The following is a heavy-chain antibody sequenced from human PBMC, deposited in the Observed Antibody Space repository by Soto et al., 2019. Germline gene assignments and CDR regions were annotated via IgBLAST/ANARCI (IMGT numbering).Heavy chain of an antibody. CDR2: IKQDGSEK. Sequence: GGSLRLSCAASGFTFSSYWMSWVRQAPGKGLEWVANIKQDGSEKYYVDSVKGRFTISRDKAKNSLYLQMNSLRAEDTAVYYCARDGGYYDSSGYYYKDDAFDIWGQGTMVTVSS. CDR3: ARDGGYYDSSGYYYKDDAFDI. V-gene: IGHV3-7*01. J-gene: IGHJ3*02. CDR1: GFTFSSYW. D-gene: IGHD3-22*01.